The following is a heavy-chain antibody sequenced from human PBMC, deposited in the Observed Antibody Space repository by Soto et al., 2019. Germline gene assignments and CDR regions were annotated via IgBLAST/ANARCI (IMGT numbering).Heavy chain of an antibody. J-gene: IGHJ4*02. CDR1: GGSINSYY. CDR3: ARTPSIAARYFDY. D-gene: IGHD6-6*01. V-gene: IGHV4-59*01. CDR2: IHDSGST. Sequence: SETLSLTCTVSGGSINSYYWSWIRQPPGKGLEWIGYIHDSGSTNYNPSLKSRVTISGDTSKKQFSLILSSVTAADTAVYYCARTPSIAARYFDYWGQGTLVTVSS.